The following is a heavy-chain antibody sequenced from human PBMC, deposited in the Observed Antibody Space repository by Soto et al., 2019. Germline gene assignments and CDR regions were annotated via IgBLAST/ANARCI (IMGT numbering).Heavy chain of an antibody. CDR2: IWHDGSQK. Sequence: QVQLEESAGGVVQPGRSLRLSCGASGFTFRTYGMHWVRQAPGKWLERVAVIWHDGSQKYYAESVWGRFTVSSDNLKGPLYLQMNSLRVAVSAFYYWASVVTFYGVIAFSLWGHATMVTVSS. V-gene: IGHV3-33*01. J-gene: IGHJ3*01. D-gene: IGHD3-3*01. CDR1: GFTFRTYG. CDR3: ASVVTFYGVIAFSL.